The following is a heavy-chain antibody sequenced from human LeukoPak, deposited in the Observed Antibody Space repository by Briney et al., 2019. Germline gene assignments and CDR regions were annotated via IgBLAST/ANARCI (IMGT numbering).Heavy chain of an antibody. Sequence: EASVKVSCKASGYTFTGYYIHWVRQAPGQGLEWMGGIIPIFGTANYAQKFQGRVTITTDESTSTAYMELSSLRSEDTAVYYCARGAQVTTVYYYYYYMDVWGKGTTVTVSS. D-gene: IGHD4-17*01. J-gene: IGHJ6*03. CDR1: GYTFTGYY. V-gene: IGHV1-69*05. CDR3: ARGAQVTTVYYYYYYMDV. CDR2: IIPIFGTA.